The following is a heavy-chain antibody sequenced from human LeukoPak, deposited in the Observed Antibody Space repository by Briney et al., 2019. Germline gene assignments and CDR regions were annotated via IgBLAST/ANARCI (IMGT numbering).Heavy chain of an antibody. Sequence: SETLSLTCSVSGDSISMHYWSWIRQPPGKGLEWIGYIDHTRSTNYNPSLNSRVTISRDTSKNHFSLKLSSVTAADTAVYYCARLPYYYDSSGYSGYFDYWGQGTLVTVSS. V-gene: IGHV4-59*11. CDR1: GDSISMHY. CDR3: ARLPYYYDSSGYSGYFDY. CDR2: IDHTRST. J-gene: IGHJ4*02. D-gene: IGHD3-22*01.